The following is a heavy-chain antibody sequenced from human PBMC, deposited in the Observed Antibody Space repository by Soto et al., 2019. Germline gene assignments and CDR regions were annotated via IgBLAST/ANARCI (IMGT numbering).Heavy chain of an antibody. V-gene: IGHV3-15*07. CDR3: LTLSWMASGGVDY. CDR1: GFTFTNAW. Sequence: GGSLRLSCAASGFTFTNAWFNWVRQAPGKGLEWVGRIKKKTDGGTTDYGAPVKGRFTISRDDSKNTVYLQMNSLKTEDTAVYYCLTLSWMASGGVDYWGQGTLVTVSS. CDR2: IKKKTDGGTT. J-gene: IGHJ4*02. D-gene: IGHD1-26*01.